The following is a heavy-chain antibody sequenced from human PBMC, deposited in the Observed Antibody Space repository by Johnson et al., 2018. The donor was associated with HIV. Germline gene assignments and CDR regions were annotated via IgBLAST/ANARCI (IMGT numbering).Heavy chain of an antibody. D-gene: IGHD3-22*01. V-gene: IGHV3-11*04. J-gene: IGHJ3*02. CDR3: ARDTMIVVALGAFDI. CDR1: GFTFSDYS. CDR2: ISSSGTTI. Sequence: QVQLVESGGGLVKPGGSLRLSCAASGFTFSDYSMSWIRQAPGKGLEWVSYISSSGTTIYYADSVKGRFTISRDNAKNSLNLQMNSLRAEDTAVYYCARDTMIVVALGAFDIWGQGTMVTVSS.